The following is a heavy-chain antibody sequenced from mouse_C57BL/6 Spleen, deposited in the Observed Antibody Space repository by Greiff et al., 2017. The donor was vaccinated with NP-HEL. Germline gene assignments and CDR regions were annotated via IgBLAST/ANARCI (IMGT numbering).Heavy chain of an antibody. J-gene: IGHJ3*01. CDR1: GYTFTDYN. Sequence: EVQLQQSGPELVKPGASVKMSCKASGYTFTDYNMHWVKQSHGKSLEWIGYINPNNGGTSYNQKFKGKATLTVNKSSSTAYMEIRSLTSEDTAVYYCGRGGYYGSTWFAYWGQGTLVTVSA. CDR2: INPNNGGT. V-gene: IGHV1-22*01. CDR3: GRGGYYGSTWFAY. D-gene: IGHD1-1*01.